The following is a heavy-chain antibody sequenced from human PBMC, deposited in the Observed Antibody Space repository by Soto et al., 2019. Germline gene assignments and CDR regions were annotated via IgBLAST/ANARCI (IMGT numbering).Heavy chain of an antibody. CDR2: VYPGDSDT. CDR3: ARYFAGGTRDYGVDV. D-gene: IGHD2-15*01. J-gene: IGHJ6*02. V-gene: IGHV5-51*01. CDR1: GYSFTSYW. Sequence: PGESLKISCKGSGYSFTSYWNGRVRQMPGKGLEWMGIVYPGDSDTRDSPSFQGQVTIPADKSISTAYLQGSSLKASDAAMYYCARYFAGGTRDYGVDVWGQGTTVTVSS.